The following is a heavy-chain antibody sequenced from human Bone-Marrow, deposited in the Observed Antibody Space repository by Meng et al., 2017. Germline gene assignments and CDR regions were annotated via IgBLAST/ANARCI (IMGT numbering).Heavy chain of an antibody. Sequence: EVRLLDSGGGLLQPVGSLRHSCAASQFTFSSYAMSWVRQAPGKGLEWVSTIGGSGGSTYYADSVKGRFTISRDNAKNTLYLQMNSLRAEDTAVYYCARDINTAMDPWGQGTLVTVSS. V-gene: IGHV3-23*01. CDR1: QFTFSSYA. D-gene: IGHD5-18*01. CDR3: ARDINTAMDP. J-gene: IGHJ4*02. CDR2: IGGSGGST.